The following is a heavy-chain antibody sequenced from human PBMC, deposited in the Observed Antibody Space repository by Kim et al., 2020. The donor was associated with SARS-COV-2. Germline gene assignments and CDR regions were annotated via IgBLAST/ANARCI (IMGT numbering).Heavy chain of an antibody. J-gene: IGHJ3*02. V-gene: IGHV3-23*01. D-gene: IGHD6-19*01. Sequence: AHSMKGRFTSSRDKARNTLYLQMNSLGAADPAVYYCAKSSGGTHDDAFDIWGQGTMVTVSS. CDR3: AKSSGGTHDDAFDI.